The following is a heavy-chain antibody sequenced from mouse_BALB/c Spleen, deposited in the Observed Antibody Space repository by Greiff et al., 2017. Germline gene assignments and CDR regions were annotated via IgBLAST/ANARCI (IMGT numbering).Heavy chain of an antibody. D-gene: IGHD1-2*01. V-gene: IGHV1-54*01. J-gene: IGHJ1*01. CDR2: INPGSGGT. CDR1: GYAFTNYL. CDR3: ARPPFITTATYFDV. Sequence: QVQLKESGAELVRPGTSVKVSCKASGYAFTNYLIEWVKQRPGQGLEWIGVINPGSGGTNYNEKFKGKATLTADKSSSTAYMQLSSLTSDDSAVYFCARPPFITTATYFDVWGAGTTVTVSS.